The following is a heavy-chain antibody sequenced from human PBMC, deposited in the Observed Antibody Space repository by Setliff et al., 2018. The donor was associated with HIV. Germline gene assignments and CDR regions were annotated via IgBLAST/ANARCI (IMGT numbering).Heavy chain of an antibody. D-gene: IGHD2-21*02. CDR2: IFYTGTT. CDR3: ARHDCGGDCSINWFDP. J-gene: IGHJ5*02. V-gene: IGHV4-38-2*01. Sequence: SETLSLTCAVSGYFIRDNFFWGWVRQPPGKGLEWIGSIFYTGTTYYNPSLKSRVTLSLDTSKNQFSLELTSVTAADTAVYYCARHDCGGDCSINWFDPWGQGTLVTVSS. CDR1: GYFIRDNFF.